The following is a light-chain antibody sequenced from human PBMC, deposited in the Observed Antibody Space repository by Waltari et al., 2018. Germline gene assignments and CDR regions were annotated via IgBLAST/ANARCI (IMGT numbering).Light chain of an antibody. CDR3: QTGGHGTWV. Sequence: QLVLTQSPSASASLGASVKLTCTLSSGHSSNVGARYPQQPGKGPRYWMTVNSDGSHSKGDDIPAPFSCSSSGAERYLTISSLQSEDEADYYCQTGGHGTWVFGGGTKLTVL. V-gene: IGLV4-69*01. J-gene: IGLJ3*02. CDR2: VNSDGSH. CDR1: SGHSSNV.